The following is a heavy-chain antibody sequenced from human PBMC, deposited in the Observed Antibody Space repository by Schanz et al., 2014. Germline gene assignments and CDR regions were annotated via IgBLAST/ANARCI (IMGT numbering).Heavy chain of an antibody. J-gene: IGHJ6*02. D-gene: IGHD1-1*01. V-gene: IGHV3-30*18. CDR3: AKELNRRGGQTNFYYYSGMDV. CDR2: IYYNGTNK. Sequence: QVQLVESGGGVVQPGRSLRLSCAASGFNFSNYDIHWVRQAPGKGLEWVALIYYNGTNKYYADSVKGRFTISRDNSQNTRYLQMNAKSTEDTAVYYWAKELNRRGGQTNFYYYSGMDVWGQGTTVTVSS. CDR1: GFNFSNYD.